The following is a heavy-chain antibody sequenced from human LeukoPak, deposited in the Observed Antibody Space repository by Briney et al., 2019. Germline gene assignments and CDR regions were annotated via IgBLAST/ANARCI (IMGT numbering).Heavy chain of an antibody. CDR1: GFTFSDYY. D-gene: IGHD6-25*01. CDR2: ISSSGAST. CDR3: ATSNLAAAGPDLFDY. V-gene: IGHV3-11*04. J-gene: IGHJ4*02. Sequence: GGSLRLSCTASGFTFSDYYMTWIRQAPGKGLEWVSYISSSGASTYYADSVKGRFTISRDSAKNSLFLHMNSLRAEDTAVYYCATSNLAAAGPDLFDYWGQGTLVTVSS.